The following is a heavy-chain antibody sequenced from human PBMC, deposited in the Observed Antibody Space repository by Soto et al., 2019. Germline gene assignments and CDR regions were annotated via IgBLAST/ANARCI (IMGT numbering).Heavy chain of an antibody. CDR1: GFTFSSYG. V-gene: IGHV3-33*01. D-gene: IGHD3-10*01. CDR3: ARDLYYYGSGSPLGY. CDR2: IWYDGSNK. Sequence: GGSLRLSCAASGFTFSSYGMHWVRQAPGKGLEWVAVIWYDGSNKYYADSVKGRFTISRDNSKNTLYLQMNSLRAEDTAVYYCARDLYYYGSGSPLGYWGQGTLVTVSS. J-gene: IGHJ4*02.